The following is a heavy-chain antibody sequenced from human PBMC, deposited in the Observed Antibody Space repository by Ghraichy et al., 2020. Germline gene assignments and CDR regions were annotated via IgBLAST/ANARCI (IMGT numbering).Heavy chain of an antibody. CDR1: GFTFSHYK. Sequence: GGSLRLSCAASGFTFSHYKMHWVRQAPGKGLEWVTLISSEGVNTYYADSAKGRFMISRDNSKNTLYLQMDSLRPEDTAVYYCARGYYFDNTTYYSTFDNWGQGTLVTVSS. D-gene: IGHD2/OR15-2a*01. V-gene: IGHV3-30-3*01. CDR3: ARGYYFDNTTYYSTFDN. J-gene: IGHJ4*02. CDR2: ISSEGVNT.